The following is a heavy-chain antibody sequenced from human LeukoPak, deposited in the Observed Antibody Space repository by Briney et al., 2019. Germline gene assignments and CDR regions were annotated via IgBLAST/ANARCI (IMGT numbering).Heavy chain of an antibody. V-gene: IGHV1-18*01. J-gene: IGHJ2*01. D-gene: IGHD2-2*01. CDR3: ARVIEGSSTTRGYFDL. Sequence: ASVKVSCKASGYTFRSYGISWVRRAPGQGLEWAEWINAYNGHTTYAQKLQGRVTMTTDTSTNVVHMEVKNLRSDDTAVYYCARVIEGSSTTRGYFDLWGRGTMVIVSS. CDR2: INAYNGHT. CDR1: GYTFRSYG.